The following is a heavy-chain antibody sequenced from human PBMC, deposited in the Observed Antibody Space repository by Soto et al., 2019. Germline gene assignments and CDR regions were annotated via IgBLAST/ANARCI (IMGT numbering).Heavy chain of an antibody. D-gene: IGHD6-13*01. V-gene: IGHV1-69*13. CDR1: GGTFSIYA. CDR3: ARDKTRAAAARWFDP. Sequence: ASVKVSCKASGGTFSIYAIIWVRQATGQGLEWMGGIIPIFGTANYAQKFQGRVTITADESTSTAYMELSSLRSEDTAVYYCARDKTRAAAARWFDPWGQGTLVTVSS. CDR2: IIPIFGTA. J-gene: IGHJ5*02.